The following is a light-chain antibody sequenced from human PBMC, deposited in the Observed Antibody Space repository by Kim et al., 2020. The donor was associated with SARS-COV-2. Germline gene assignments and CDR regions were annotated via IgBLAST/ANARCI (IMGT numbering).Light chain of an antibody. CDR3: NPRDSSGNHLV. V-gene: IGLV3-19*01. Sequence: SSELTQDPAVSVALGQTVRITCQGDSLRSYYASWYQQKPGQATVLVIYGKNNRPSGIPDRFSGSSSGNTASLTISGAQAEDEADYYCNPRDSSGNHLVFGGGTQLTVL. CDR2: GKN. CDR1: SLRSYY. J-gene: IGLJ3*02.